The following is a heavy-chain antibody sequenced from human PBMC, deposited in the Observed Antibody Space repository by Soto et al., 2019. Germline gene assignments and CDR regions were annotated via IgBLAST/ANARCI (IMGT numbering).Heavy chain of an antibody. CDR2: IYYSGST. J-gene: IGHJ4*02. CDR3: ARGGVVINTFDY. Sequence: SETLSLTYTVSGGSISSGDYYWSWIRQPPGKGLEWIGYIYYSGSTYYNPSLKSRVTISVDTSKNQFSLKLSSVTAADTAVYYCARGGVVINTFDYWGQGTLVTVSS. V-gene: IGHV4-30-4*01. D-gene: IGHD3-3*01. CDR1: GGSISSGDYY.